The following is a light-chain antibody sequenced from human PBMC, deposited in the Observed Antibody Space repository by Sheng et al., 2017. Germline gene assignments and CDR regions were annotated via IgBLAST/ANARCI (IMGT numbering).Light chain of an antibody. V-gene: IGLV3-21*02. CDR1: NIGRKS. CDR2: ADS. J-gene: IGLJ2*01. CDR3: QAWDSSTVV. Sequence: SYELTQPPSVSVAPGQTARITCGGNNIGRKSVHWYQQRPGQAPVLVVYADSDRPSGIPERFSGSNSGNTATLTISGTQPMDEADYYCQAWDSSTVVFGGGTKLTVL.